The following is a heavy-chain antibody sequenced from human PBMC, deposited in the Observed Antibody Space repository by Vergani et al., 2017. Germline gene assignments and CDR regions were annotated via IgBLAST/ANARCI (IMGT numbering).Heavy chain of an antibody. CDR1: GGSISSYY. V-gene: IGHV4-59*01. J-gene: IGHJ5*02. CDR3: ARGVSVITIFGVVIKEGNWFDP. Sequence: QVQLQESGPGLVKPSETLSLTCTVSGGSISSYYWSWIRQPPGKGLEWIGYIYYSGSTNYNPSLKSRVTISVDTSKNQFSLKLSSVTAADTAVYYCARGVSVITIFGVVIKEGNWFDPWGQGTLVTVSS. D-gene: IGHD3-3*01. CDR2: IYYSGST.